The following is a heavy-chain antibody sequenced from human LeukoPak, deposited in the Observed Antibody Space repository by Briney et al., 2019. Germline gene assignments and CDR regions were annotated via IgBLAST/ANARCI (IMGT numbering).Heavy chain of an antibody. D-gene: IGHD6-6*01. Sequence: GVSLRLSCAASGFTFSNYWMSWVRQAPGKGLEWVANIKQDGSVKYYVDSVKGRFTISRDNAKNFLQMNSLRVEDTAVYYCARIGYSSSSLDYWGQGTLVTVSS. CDR2: IKQDGSVK. J-gene: IGHJ4*02. CDR1: GFTFSNYW. V-gene: IGHV3-7*01. CDR3: ARIGYSSSSLDY.